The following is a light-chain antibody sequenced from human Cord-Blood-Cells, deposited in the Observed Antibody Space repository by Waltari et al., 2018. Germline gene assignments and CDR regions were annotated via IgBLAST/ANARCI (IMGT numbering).Light chain of an antibody. CDR3: SSYAGSNNLV. CDR1: SSDAGGYNY. J-gene: IGLJ3*02. V-gene: IGLV2-8*01. CDR2: EVS. Sequence: QSALTQPPSASGSPVQSVTTSCPGTSSDAGGYNYVFWYPQHPGKAPKLMCYEVSKRPSGVPDRFSGYKSGNTASLTVSALQAEDEADYYCSSYAGSNNLVFGGGTKLTVL.